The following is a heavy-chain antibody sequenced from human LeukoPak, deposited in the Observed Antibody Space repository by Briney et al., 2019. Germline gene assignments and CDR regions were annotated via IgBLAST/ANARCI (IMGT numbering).Heavy chain of an antibody. Sequence: PGRFRRPPCGASGFTLPNYYTHWGRPSPGEGRGGVEVIWYDGINNYYADSVKGRFPISRDNSKNALYLQMNSLSAEDTAVYFCARDYSRNSFDYWGQGTLVTVSS. D-gene: IGHD6-13*01. CDR2: IWYDGINN. CDR1: GFTLPNYY. CDR3: ARDYSRNSFDY. J-gene: IGHJ4*02. V-gene: IGHV3-33*01.